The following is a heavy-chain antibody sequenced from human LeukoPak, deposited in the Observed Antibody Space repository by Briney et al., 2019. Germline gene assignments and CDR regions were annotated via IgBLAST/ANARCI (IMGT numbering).Heavy chain of an antibody. D-gene: IGHD3-10*01. J-gene: IGHJ4*02. V-gene: IGHV1-69*05. CDR2: IIPIFGTA. CDR3: EVMVRGVKTSDY. CDR1: GGTFSSYA. Sequence: ASVKVSCKASGGTFSSYAISWVRQAPGQGLEWMGRIIPIFGTANNALKFQGRVTITTDESTSTAYMELSSLRSVDTAVYYCEVMVRGVKTSDYWGQGTLVTVSS.